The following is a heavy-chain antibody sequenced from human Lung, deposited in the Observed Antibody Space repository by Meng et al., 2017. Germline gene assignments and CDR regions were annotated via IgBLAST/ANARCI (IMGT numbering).Heavy chain of an antibody. Sequence: ESLKISCAVSGTRFSNSAMSWLRQAPGKRLEWVSGISIDGDRVYYTDSVKGRFTISRDNSKNTVSLHMNSLRAEDTDVYFCAKEEVPNDYWGQGTMVTVSS. CDR1: GTRFSNSA. CDR3: AKEEVPNDY. J-gene: IGHJ4*02. V-gene: IGHV3-23*01. D-gene: IGHD1-1*01. CDR2: ISIDGDRV.